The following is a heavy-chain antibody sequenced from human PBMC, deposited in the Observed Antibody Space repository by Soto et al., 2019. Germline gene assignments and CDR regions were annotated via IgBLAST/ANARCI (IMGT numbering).Heavy chain of an antibody. V-gene: IGHV1-69*13. CDR3: ATSVGIAPTGEDGMDV. Sequence: ASVKVSCKASGGTSSIYGFSWVRQAPGQGPEWIGGIIPILTTPNYAQKFQGRVTIVADESTTTVYMELSSLKFEDTAVYYCATSVGIAPTGEDGMDVWGQGTSVTVSS. CDR1: GGTSSIYG. J-gene: IGHJ6*02. D-gene: IGHD2-8*02. CDR2: IIPILTTP.